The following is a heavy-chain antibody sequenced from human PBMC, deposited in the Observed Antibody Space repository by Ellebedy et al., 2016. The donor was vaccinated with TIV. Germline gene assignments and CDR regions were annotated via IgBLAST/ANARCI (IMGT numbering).Heavy chain of an antibody. CDR3: ATHWGEGGLLSFFDV. CDR1: GFTFNTFS. J-gene: IGHJ4*02. Sequence: GESLKISCAASGFTFNTFSMAWVRQAPGKGLEWVASISSDVHYIHYTDSVRGRFTVSRDNAKHSMSLHMDSLRAEDTAIYYCATHWGEGGLLSFFDVWGQGTLVTVST. V-gene: IGHV3-21*01. D-gene: IGHD3-16*01. CDR2: ISSDVHYI.